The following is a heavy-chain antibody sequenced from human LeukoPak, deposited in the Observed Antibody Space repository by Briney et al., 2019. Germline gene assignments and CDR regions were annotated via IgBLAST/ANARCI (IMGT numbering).Heavy chain of an antibody. D-gene: IGHD5-24*01. V-gene: IGHV4-4*02. Sequence: SGTLSLTCAVSGGSISSSHWWTWVRQPPGKGLEWIGEIYHRGSTDYNPSLKSRVTISLDTSKNQFSLKLTSVTAADTAVYYCARDQMTRSWYFDLWGRGTLVTVSS. CDR3: ARDQMTRSWYFDL. CDR2: IYHRGST. J-gene: IGHJ2*01. CDR1: GGSISSSHW.